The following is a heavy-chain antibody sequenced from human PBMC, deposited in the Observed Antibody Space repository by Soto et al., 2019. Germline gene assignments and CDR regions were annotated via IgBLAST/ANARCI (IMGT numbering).Heavy chain of an antibody. CDR1: GFTFNTYI. V-gene: IGHV3-33*01. CDR2: IWYDGTQK. CDR3: ARAGGTTVTGLWHFDS. D-gene: IGHD4-17*01. Sequence: QVQLEESGGGGVQPGRSLRLSCEASGFTFNTYIMHWVRQPPGKGLEWLAAIWYDGTQKYYADSVKGRFIISRDNSKKTLYLEMNSLRAEDTAVYYCARAGGTTVTGLWHFDSWGQGTLVTVSS. J-gene: IGHJ4*02.